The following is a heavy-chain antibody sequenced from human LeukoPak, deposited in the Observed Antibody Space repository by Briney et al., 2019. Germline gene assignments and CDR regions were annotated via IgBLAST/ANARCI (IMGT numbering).Heavy chain of an antibody. J-gene: IGHJ3*02. CDR2: ISWNSGSI. CDR3: AASVTVDLGDAFDI. CDR1: GFTFDDYA. V-gene: IGHV3-9*03. D-gene: IGHD5-12*01. Sequence: PGGSLRLSCAASGFTFDDYAMHWVRQAPGKGLEWVSGISWNSGSIGYADSVKGRFTISRDNAKNSLYLQMNSLRAEDMALYYCAASVTVDLGDAFDIWGQGTMVTVSS.